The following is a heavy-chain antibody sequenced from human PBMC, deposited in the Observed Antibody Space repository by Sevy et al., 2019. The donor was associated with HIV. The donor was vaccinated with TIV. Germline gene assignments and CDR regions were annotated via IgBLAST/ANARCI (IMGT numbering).Heavy chain of an antibody. V-gene: IGHV5-51*01. CDR1: GYSFTRYW. Sequence: ESLKISCKASGYSFTRYWIGWVRQMPGKGPEWMGIIDPDDSDTRYSPSFQGQVTISADKSISTAYLQWSSLKASDTAMYYCARRDGYSSIDYWGQGTLVTVSS. CDR2: IDPDDSDT. CDR3: ARRDGYSSIDY. D-gene: IGHD4-4*01. J-gene: IGHJ4*02.